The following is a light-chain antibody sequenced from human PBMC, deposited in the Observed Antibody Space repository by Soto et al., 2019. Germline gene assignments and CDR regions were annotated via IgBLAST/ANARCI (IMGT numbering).Light chain of an antibody. J-gene: IGLJ1*01. CDR1: SSDVGSFNL. V-gene: IGLV2-23*01. CDR2: EGT. CDR3: CSYAGSTYV. Sequence: QSALTQPASVSGSPGQSITISCTGPSSDVGSFNLVSWYQQHPGIAPKLMIYEGTKRPSGVSNRFSGSKSGNTASLTISGLQAEDEADYYCCSYAGSTYVFGTGTKLTVL.